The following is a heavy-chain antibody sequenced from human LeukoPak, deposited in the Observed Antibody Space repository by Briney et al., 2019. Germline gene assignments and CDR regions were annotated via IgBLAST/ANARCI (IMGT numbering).Heavy chain of an antibody. J-gene: IGHJ4*02. CDR2: IYYSGST. Sequence: PSETLSLTCTVSGGSISSGDYSWSWIRQPPGKGLEWIGYIYYSGSTYYNPSLKSRVTISVDTSKNQFSLKLSSVTAADTAVYYCAKELRDGSGSAFDYWGQGTLVTVSS. CDR1: GGSISSGDYS. V-gene: IGHV4-30-4*01. CDR3: AKELRDGSGSAFDY. D-gene: IGHD3-10*01.